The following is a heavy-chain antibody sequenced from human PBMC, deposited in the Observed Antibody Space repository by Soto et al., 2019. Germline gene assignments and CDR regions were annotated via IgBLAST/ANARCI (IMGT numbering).Heavy chain of an antibody. J-gene: IGHJ4*02. V-gene: IGHV4-61*01. CDR3: ARTTAVPNTLRSRYFFDY. D-gene: IGHD4-17*01. Sequence: QVQLQESGPGLLKPSETLSLTCSVSGGSVSDKTYYWSWIRQPPGKRLEWIGYVDYSGPTNYNPSLKSRVTISVDLSKNRFSLRLSSVTTADTALYYCARTTAVPNTLRSRYFFDYWGQGTLVTVSS. CDR2: VDYSGPT. CDR1: GGSVSDKTYY.